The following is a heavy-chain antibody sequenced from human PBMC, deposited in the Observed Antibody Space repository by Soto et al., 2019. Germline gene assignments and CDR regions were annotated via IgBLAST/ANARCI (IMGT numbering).Heavy chain of an antibody. CDR1: GGSISSSSYY. CDR2: INRIGCX. V-gene: IGHV4-39*07. J-gene: IGHJ4*02. CDR3: GPRGAVARRGY. Sequence: SETLSLTCTVSGGSISSSSYYWGWIRQPPGKGLEWIGEINRIGCXXYNPSLEXXVAISVDTSKXQFSLXLRSVTAADTAVYYCGPRGAVARRGYCGQGTLVT. D-gene: IGHD2-15*01.